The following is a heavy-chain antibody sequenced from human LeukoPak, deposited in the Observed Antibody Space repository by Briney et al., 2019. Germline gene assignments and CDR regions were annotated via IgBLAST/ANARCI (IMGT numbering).Heavy chain of an antibody. Sequence: ASVKVSCKASGYTLTSYAMNWVRQAPGQGLEWMGWINTNTGNPMYAQGFTGRFVFSLDTSVSTAYLQISSLEAEDTAIYYCAREAYGSGSYHFDYWGQGTLVTASS. J-gene: IGHJ4*02. CDR1: GYTLTSYA. CDR3: AREAYGSGSYHFDY. D-gene: IGHD3-10*01. CDR2: INTNTGNP. V-gene: IGHV7-4-1*02.